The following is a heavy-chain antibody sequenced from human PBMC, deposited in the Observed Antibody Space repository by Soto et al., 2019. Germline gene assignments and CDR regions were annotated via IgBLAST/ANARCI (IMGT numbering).Heavy chain of an antibody. CDR2: IIPILGTA. CDR1: GGTFSSYA. J-gene: IGHJ5*02. CDR3: ARDWMDVVEVPFTFGWFDP. D-gene: IGHD2-2*03. V-gene: IGHV1-69*01. Sequence: QVQLVQSGAEVKKPGSSVKVSCKASGGTFSSYAFSWVRQAPGKGLEWMGGIIPILGTATYAQKFQGRVIISADEFTSTVYMQLSSLRSGDTAVYFCARDWMDVVEVPFTFGWFDPWGQGTLVTVSS.